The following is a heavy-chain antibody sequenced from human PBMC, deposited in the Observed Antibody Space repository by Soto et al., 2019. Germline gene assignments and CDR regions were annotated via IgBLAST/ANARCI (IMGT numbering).Heavy chain of an antibody. V-gene: IGHV4-39*01. CDR3: ARSQHCSGGSCYSDWFDS. CDR1: GGSISSSSYY. CDR2: IYYSGST. Sequence: PSETLSLTCTVSGGSISSSSYYWSWIRQPPGKRLEWIGSIYYSGSTYYNTSLKSRVTISVDTSKNQFSLKLSSVTAADTAVYYCARSQHCSGGSCYSDWFDSWGQGTLVTVSS. J-gene: IGHJ5*01. D-gene: IGHD2-15*01.